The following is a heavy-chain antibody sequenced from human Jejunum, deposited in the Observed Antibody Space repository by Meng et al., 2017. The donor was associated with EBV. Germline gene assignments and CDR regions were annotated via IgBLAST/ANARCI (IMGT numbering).Heavy chain of an antibody. D-gene: IGHD3-16*02. CDR1: GLTFSSYS. J-gene: IGHJ4*02. Sequence: EVQRVCAVVGLVKPGGSLRLSCAAPGLTFSSYSMNWVRQAPGKGLEWVSYISSGSSFIYYADSVKGRFTISRDDAKNSLSLQMNNLGADDTAVYYCVRDSSFNVHWGQGTLVTVSS. CDR2: ISSGSSFI. V-gene: IGHV3-21*02. CDR3: VRDSSFNVH.